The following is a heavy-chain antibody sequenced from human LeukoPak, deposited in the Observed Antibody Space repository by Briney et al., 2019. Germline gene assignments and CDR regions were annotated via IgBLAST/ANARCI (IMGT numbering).Heavy chain of an antibody. Sequence: PSQTLSLTCTVSGGSISSGSYYWSWIRQPAGTGLEWIGRIYYSGSTYYNPSLKSRVTISVDTSKNQFSLKLTSVTAADTAVYYCARGLWFGELLSNGNWFDPWGQGTLVTVSS. D-gene: IGHD3-10*01. CDR2: IYYSGST. J-gene: IGHJ5*02. V-gene: IGHV4-61*02. CDR1: GGSISSGSYY. CDR3: ARGLWFGELLSNGNWFDP.